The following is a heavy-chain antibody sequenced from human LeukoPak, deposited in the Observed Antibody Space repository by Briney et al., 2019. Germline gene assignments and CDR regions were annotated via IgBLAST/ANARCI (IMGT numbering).Heavy chain of an antibody. Sequence: GASVKVSCKASGYTFTGYYMHWVRQAPGQGLEWMGWINPNSGGTNYAQKFQGRVTMTGDTSISTAYMELSRLRSDDTAVYYCARAPTYYYDSSGYYIDYWGQGTLVTVSS. D-gene: IGHD3-22*01. V-gene: IGHV1-2*02. CDR1: GYTFTGYY. J-gene: IGHJ4*02. CDR3: ARAPTYYYDSSGYYIDY. CDR2: INPNSGGT.